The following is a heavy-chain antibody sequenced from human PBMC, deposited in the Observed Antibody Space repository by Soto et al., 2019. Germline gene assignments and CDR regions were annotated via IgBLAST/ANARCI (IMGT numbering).Heavy chain of an antibody. CDR2: IYTNGGT. V-gene: IGHV3-53*01. D-gene: IGHD6-13*01. J-gene: IGHJ4*02. CDR3: VRDQGTALTA. Sequence: EVQVVESGGGLIQPGGSLRLSCVASGFTVSSEYMSWVRQAPGKGLEWVSVIYTNGGTYYADSVKGRFTISRDNSKNTLYLQMNSLRVEDTAVYYCVRDQGTALTAWGQGTLVTVSS. CDR1: GFTVSSEY.